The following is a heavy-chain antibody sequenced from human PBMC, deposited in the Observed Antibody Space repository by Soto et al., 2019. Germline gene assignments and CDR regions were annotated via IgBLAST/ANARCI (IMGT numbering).Heavy chain of an antibody. V-gene: IGHV3-23*01. Sequence: AGGSLRLSCAASGFTFSSYAMSWVRQAPGKGLKWVSAISGSGGSTYYADSVKGRFTTSRDNSKNTLYLQMNSLRAEDTAVYYCAKTPLHGYCSGGSCYSFRTLPYGMDVWGQGTTVTVSS. CDR1: GFTFSSYA. J-gene: IGHJ6*02. D-gene: IGHD2-15*01. CDR2: ISGSGGST. CDR3: AKTPLHGYCSGGSCYSFRTLPYGMDV.